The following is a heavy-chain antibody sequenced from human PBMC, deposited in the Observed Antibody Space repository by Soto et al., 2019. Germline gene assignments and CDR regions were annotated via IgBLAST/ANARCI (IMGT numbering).Heavy chain of an antibody. V-gene: IGHV3-23*01. Sequence: EVQLLESGGGLVQPGGSLRLSCAASGFTFSSYAMSWVRQAPGKGLEWVSALSGSGGSTYYADSVKGRFTISRDNSKNALYVQMNSLRAEDTAGYYCAKGRCSGGSCNSNYFDYWGQGTLGTVSS. CDR3: AKGRCSGGSCNSNYFDY. D-gene: IGHD2-15*01. CDR2: LSGSGGST. J-gene: IGHJ4*01. CDR1: GFTFSSYA.